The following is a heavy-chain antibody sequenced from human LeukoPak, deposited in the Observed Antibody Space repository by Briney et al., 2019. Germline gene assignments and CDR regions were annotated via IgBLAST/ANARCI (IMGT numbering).Heavy chain of an antibody. CDR2: ISSSSSYT. CDR3: ARSYSSSWPLDY. J-gene: IGHJ4*02. V-gene: IGHV3-11*03. Sequence: GGSLRLSCAASGFTFSDHYMSWIRQAPGKGLEWVSYISSSSSYTNYADSVKGRFTISRDNAKNSLCLQMNSLGAEDTAVYYCARSYSSSWPLDYWGQGTLVTVSS. CDR1: GFTFSDHY. D-gene: IGHD6-13*01.